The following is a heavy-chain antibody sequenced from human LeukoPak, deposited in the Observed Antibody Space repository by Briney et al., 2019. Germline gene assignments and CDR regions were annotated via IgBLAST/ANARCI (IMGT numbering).Heavy chain of an antibody. CDR1: SGSINTVY. CDR3: AAGLYSTHGSADY. CDR2: IYYSGST. Sequence: PSETLSLTCTVSSGSINTVYWSWIRQPPGKGLERIGYIYYSGSTSYNPSLKSRVTMSVDTPKNQFSLKLSSVTAADTAVYYCAAGLYSTHGSADYWGQGTLVTVPS. D-gene: IGHD3-3*01. V-gene: IGHV4-59*12. J-gene: IGHJ4*02.